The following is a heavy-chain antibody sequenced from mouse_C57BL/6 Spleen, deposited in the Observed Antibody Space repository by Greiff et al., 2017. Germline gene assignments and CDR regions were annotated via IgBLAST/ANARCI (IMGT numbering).Heavy chain of an antibody. CDR3: ARRVDSSGYAMDY. Sequence: QVTLKVCGPGILQSSQTLSLTCSFSGFSLSTSGMGVSWIRQPSGKGLEWLAHIYWDDDKRYNPSLKSRLTISKDTSRNQVFLKITSVDTADTATYYCARRVDSSGYAMDYWGQGTSVTVSS. J-gene: IGHJ4*01. D-gene: IGHD3-2*02. CDR2: IYWDDDK. CDR1: GFSLSTSGMG. V-gene: IGHV8-12*01.